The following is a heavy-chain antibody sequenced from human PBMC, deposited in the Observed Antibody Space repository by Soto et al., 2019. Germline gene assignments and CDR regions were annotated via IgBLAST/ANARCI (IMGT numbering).Heavy chain of an antibody. V-gene: IGHV3-23*01. CDR2: ISGSGGST. J-gene: IGHJ4*02. CDR3: AKDADGYNWATSFDY. D-gene: IGHD1-1*01. CDR1: VFTVSSYA. Sequence: PGGSLRLSCAASVFTVSSYAMSWVRQAPGKGLEWVSAISGSGGSTYYADSVKGRFTISRDNSKNTLYLQMNSLRAEDTAVYYCAKDADGYNWATSFDYWGQGTLVTVSS.